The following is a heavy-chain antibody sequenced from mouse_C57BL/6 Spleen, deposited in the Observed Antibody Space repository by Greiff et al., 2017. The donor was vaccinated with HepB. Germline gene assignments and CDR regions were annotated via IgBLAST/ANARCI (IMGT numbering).Heavy chain of an antibody. J-gene: IGHJ1*03. CDR2: IDPSDSYT. Sequence: QVHVKQPGAELVKPGASVKLSCKASGYTFTSYWMQWVKQRPGQGLEWIGEIDPSDSYTNYNQKFKGKATLTVDTSSSTAYMQLSSLTSEDSAVYYCARRYSNYDWYFDVWGTGTTVTVSS. CDR1: GYTFTSYW. V-gene: IGHV1-50*01. CDR3: ARRYSNYDWYFDV. D-gene: IGHD2-5*01.